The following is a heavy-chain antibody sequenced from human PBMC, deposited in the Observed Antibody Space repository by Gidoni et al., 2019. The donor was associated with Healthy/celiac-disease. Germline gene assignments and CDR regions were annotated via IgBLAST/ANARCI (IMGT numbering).Heavy chain of an antibody. CDR1: GYTFTSYG. V-gene: IGHV1-18*01. CDR2: ISAYNGNT. D-gene: IGHD3-9*01. J-gene: IGHJ4*02. CDR3: ARDRTRAILTGYYGVFDY. Sequence: QVQLVQSGAEVKKPGASVKVSCKASGYTFTSYGISWVRQAPGQGLEWMGWISAYNGNTNYAQKLQGRVTMTTDTSTSTAYMELRSLRSDDTAVYYCARDRTRAILTGYYGVFDYWGQGTLVTVSS.